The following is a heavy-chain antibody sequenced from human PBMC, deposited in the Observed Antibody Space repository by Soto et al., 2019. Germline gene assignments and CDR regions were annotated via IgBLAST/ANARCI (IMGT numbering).Heavy chain of an antibody. CDR1: GGTFSSYA. Sequence: QVQLVQSGAEVKKPGSSVKVSCKASGGTFSSYAISWVRQAPGQGLEWMGGIIPIFGTANYAQKFQGRVTITADDATSTAYMELSSLRSEDTAVYYCASGIHAYGDYWFDPWGQGTLVTVSS. CDR3: ASGIHAYGDYWFDP. D-gene: IGHD4-17*01. J-gene: IGHJ5*02. CDR2: IIPIFGTA. V-gene: IGHV1-69*12.